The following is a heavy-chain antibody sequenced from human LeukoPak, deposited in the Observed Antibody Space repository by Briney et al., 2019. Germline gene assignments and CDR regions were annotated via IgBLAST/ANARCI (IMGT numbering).Heavy chain of an antibody. V-gene: IGHV1-2*02. J-gene: IGHJ4*02. CDR3: ATAGTSFDS. D-gene: IGHD6-13*01. CDR1: VSTFTDYF. CDR2: INPNSGKR. Sequence: ASVKVSCKASVSTFTDYFMHWVRQAPGQALEWMGWINPNSGKRKYAQKFQGRVTLSRDTSISTAHMELSSLRSEDTAVYYCATAGTSFDSWGQGTLVTVSS.